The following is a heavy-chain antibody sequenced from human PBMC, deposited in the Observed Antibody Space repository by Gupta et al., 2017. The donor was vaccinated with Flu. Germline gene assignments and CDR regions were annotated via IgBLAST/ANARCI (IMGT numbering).Heavy chain of an antibody. Sequence: QVQLQETGPGMVKPSETMSTVCGVTGGSMVGYQWSWIRLSAGKGLEWIGRIYVSSGSNHIVHYNPSLGSLGNMSVDKSKNHFSLNLNSVTAADTAVYYCVSESPSDAFDSWGQGILVTVSS. J-gene: IGHJ4*02. D-gene: IGHD3-16*01. CDR2: IYVSSGSNHIV. CDR1: GGSMVGYQ. CDR3: VSESPSDAFDS. V-gene: IGHV4-4*07.